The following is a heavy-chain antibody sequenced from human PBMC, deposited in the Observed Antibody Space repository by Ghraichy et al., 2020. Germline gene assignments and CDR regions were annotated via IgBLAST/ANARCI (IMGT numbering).Heavy chain of an antibody. Sequence: GGSLRLSCAASGFSFSNYGMHWVRQAPGKGLEWVAVISYDGSNKYYADSVKGRFTISRDNSKNTLYLQMNSLRADDTAVYYCAKLSVGYYNLWSGRGDYWGQGTLVTVSS. D-gene: IGHD3-3*01. CDR3: AKLSVGYYNLWSGRGDY. J-gene: IGHJ4*02. CDR2: ISYDGSNK. V-gene: IGHV3-30*18. CDR1: GFSFSNYG.